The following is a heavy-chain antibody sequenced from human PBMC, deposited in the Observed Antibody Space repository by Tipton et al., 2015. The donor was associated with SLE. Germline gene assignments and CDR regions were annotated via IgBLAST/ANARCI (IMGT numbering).Heavy chain of an antibody. Sequence: TLSLTCAVYGGSFSGYYWSWIRQPPGKGLEWIGEINHSGSTNYNPSLKSRVTISVDTSKNQFSLKLSSVTAADTAVYDCARGWMTTVTVGFDPWGQGTLVTVSS. J-gene: IGHJ5*02. CDR1: GGSFSGYY. D-gene: IGHD4-17*01. CDR3: ARGWMTTVTVGFDP. CDR2: INHSGST. V-gene: IGHV4-34*01.